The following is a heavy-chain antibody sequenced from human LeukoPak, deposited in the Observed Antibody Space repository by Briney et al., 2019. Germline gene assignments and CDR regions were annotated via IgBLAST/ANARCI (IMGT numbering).Heavy chain of an antibody. D-gene: IGHD5-18*01. CDR1: GGSISSYY. V-gene: IGHV4-59*08. CDR3: ARHGIQLWSDWRSPFDY. CDR2: IYYSGST. Sequence: SETLSLTCTVSGGSISSYYWSWLRQPPGKGLEWIGYIYYSGSTNYNPSLKSRVTISVDTSKNQFSLKLSSVTAADTAVYYCARHGIQLWSDWRSPFDYWGQGTLVTVSS. J-gene: IGHJ4*02.